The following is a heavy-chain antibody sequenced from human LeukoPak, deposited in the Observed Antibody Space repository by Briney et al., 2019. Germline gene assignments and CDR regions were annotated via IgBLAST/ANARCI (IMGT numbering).Heavy chain of an antibody. J-gene: IGHJ4*02. Sequence: SETLSLTCTVYGGSFSGYYWSWIRQHPGKGLEWIGYIYYSGSTYYNPSLKSRVTISVDTSKNQFSLKLSSVTAADTAVYYCARDRYYYGSGSYLDYWGQGTLVTVSS. D-gene: IGHD3-10*01. CDR1: GGSFSGYY. CDR2: IYYSGST. V-gene: IGHV4-31*03. CDR3: ARDRYYYGSGSYLDY.